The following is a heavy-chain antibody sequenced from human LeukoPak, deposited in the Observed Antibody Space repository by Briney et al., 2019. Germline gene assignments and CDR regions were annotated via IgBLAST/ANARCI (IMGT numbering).Heavy chain of an antibody. CDR2: IGGTGVRT. J-gene: IGHJ5*02. D-gene: IGHD3-10*01. CDR1: GFTFSSYA. Sequence: GGSLRLSCASSGFTFSSYAMSWVRQAPGKGLEWVSTIGGTGVRTYYADSVKGRFTISRDNSKNTLYLQINSLRAEDTAVYYCARAPRFRLVGVPKGPFDPWGQGTLVTVSS. V-gene: IGHV3-23*01. CDR3: ARAPRFRLVGVPKGPFDP.